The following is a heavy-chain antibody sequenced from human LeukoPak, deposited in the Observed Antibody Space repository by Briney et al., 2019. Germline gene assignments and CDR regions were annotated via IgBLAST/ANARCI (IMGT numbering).Heavy chain of an antibody. CDR3: ARIDGPTVFTYYMDL. V-gene: IGHV3-48*04. CDR2: ISPRSETI. J-gene: IGHJ6*03. Sequence: GGSLRLSCATSGFSFNGRGMNWVRHPPGKGLEWVSYISPRSETIYYAESVKGRFTVSRDDSKDSLYLQMHTLRAEDTAVYYCARIDGPTVFTYYMDLWGKGTTVTVAS. CDR1: GFSFNGRG. D-gene: IGHD3-16*01.